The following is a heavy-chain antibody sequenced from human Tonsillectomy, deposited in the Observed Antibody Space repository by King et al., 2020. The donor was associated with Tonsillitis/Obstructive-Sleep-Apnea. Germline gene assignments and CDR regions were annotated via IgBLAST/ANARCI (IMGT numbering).Heavy chain of an antibody. V-gene: IGHV3-23*04. CDR2: TSGSGGST. CDR1: GFTFSSYA. D-gene: IGHD6-19*01. J-gene: IGHJ5*02. CDR3: AKGGGSACPSPNDS. Sequence: VQLVESGGGLVQPGGSLRLSCAASGFTFSSYAMSWVRQAPGKGLEWVSATSGSGGSTYYADSVKGRFTMSRDNSKNTLYLQMNSLRVEDTAVYYCAKGGGSACPSPNDSWGQEPLATVPS.